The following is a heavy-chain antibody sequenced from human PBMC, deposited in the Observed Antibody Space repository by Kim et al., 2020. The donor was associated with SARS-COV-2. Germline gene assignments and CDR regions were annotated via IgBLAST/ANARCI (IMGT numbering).Heavy chain of an antibody. Sequence: GGSLRLSCAASGFTCSSYWMSWVRQAPGKGLEWVANIKEDGSETSYVDSVKGRFTISRDNAKNSLYLQMNSLRAEDTAVYYCARKGNAFDICAQGTMVT. V-gene: IGHV3-7*05. CDR3: ARKGNAFDI. CDR1: GFTCSSYW. CDR2: IKEDGSET. J-gene: IGHJ3*02.